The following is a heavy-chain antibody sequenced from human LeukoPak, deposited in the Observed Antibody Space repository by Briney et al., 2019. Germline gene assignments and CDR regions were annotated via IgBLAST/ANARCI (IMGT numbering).Heavy chain of an antibody. D-gene: IGHD1-26*01. V-gene: IGHV3-30*03. J-gene: IGHJ4*02. CDR3: ARAVGAINY. CDR2: ISYDGSNK. Sequence: GGSLRLSCAASGFTFSSYGMHWVRQAPGKGLEWVAVISYDGSNKYYADSVKGRFTISRDNSKNTLYLQMNSLRAEDTAVYYCARAVGAINYWGQGTLVTVSS. CDR1: GFTFSSYG.